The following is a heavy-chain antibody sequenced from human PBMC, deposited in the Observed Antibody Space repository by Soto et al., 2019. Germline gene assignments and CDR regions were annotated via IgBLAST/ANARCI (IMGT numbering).Heavy chain of an antibody. CDR1: GGSISSGDYY. J-gene: IGHJ6*02. CDR2: IYYSGST. Sequence: LSLTCTVSGGSISSGDYYWSWIRQPPGKGLEWIGYIYYSGSTYYNPSLKSRVTISVDTSKNQFSLKLSSVTAADTAVYYCRGYCSSTSCYGPCYYYGMDVWGQGTTVTVSS. CDR3: RGYCSSTSCYGPCYYYGMDV. D-gene: IGHD2-2*01. V-gene: IGHV4-30-4*01.